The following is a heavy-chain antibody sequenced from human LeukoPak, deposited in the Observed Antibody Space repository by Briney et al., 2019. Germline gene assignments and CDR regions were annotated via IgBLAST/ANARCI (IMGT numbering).Heavy chain of an antibody. J-gene: IGHJ6*03. CDR2: IIPIFGTA. CDR1: GGTFSSYA. Sequence: ASVKVSCKASGGTFSSYAISWVRQAPGQGLEWMGGIIPIFGTANYAQKFQGRVTITADKSTSTAYMELSSLRSEDTAVYYCARSMDYSNNYYYYMDVWGKGTTVTVSS. CDR3: ARSMDYSNNYYYYMDV. V-gene: IGHV1-69*06. D-gene: IGHD4-11*01.